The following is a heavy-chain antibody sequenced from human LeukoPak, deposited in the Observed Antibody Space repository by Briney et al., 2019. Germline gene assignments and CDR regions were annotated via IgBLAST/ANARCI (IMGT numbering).Heavy chain of an antibody. V-gene: IGHV3-23*01. CDR1: GFTFSGYG. J-gene: IGHJ6*03. CDR3: AKLIATINYYYMDV. D-gene: IGHD5-12*01. Sequence: GGSLRLSCAASGFTFSGYGMRWVRQAPGKGLEWVSAISGSGGSTYYADSVKGRFTISRDNSKNTLYLQMNSLRAEDTAVYYCAKLIATINYYYMDVWGKGTTVTISS. CDR2: ISGSGGST.